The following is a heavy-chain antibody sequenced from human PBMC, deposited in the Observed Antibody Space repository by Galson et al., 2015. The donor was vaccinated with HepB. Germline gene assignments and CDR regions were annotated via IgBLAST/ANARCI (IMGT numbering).Heavy chain of an antibody. CDR3: AKVGHSASWDYFDY. CDR1: EFIFSDFT. V-gene: IGHV3-21*01. CDR2: ISSSGYYT. D-gene: IGHD2-2*01. Sequence: SLRLSCAGSEFIFSDFTMNWVRQAPGKGLEWVSSISSSGYYTDYADSVKGRFTISRDNAKNSLFLQMNSLRADDTAVYYCAKVGHSASWDYFDYWGQGALVTVSS. J-gene: IGHJ4*02.